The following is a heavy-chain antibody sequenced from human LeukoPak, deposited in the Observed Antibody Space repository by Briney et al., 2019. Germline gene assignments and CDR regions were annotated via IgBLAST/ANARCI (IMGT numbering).Heavy chain of an antibody. J-gene: IGHJ5*02. Sequence: SVKVSCTASGGTFSSYAISWVRQAPGQGLEWMGGIIPIFGTANYAQKFQGRVTITTDESTSTAYMELSSLRSEDTAVYYCARAVRSYQHANWFDPWGQGTLVTVSS. D-gene: IGHD1-26*01. CDR2: IIPIFGTA. V-gene: IGHV1-69*05. CDR3: ARAVRSYQHANWFDP. CDR1: GGTFSSYA.